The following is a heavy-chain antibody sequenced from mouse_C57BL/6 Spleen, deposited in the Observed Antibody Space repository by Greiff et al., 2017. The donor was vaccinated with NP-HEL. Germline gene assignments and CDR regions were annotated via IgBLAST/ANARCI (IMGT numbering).Heavy chain of an antibody. Sequence: VQLQESGAELVRPGTSVKVSCKASGYAFTNYLIEWVKQRPGQGLEWIGVINPGSGGTNYNEKFKGKATLTADKSSSTAYMQLSSLTSEDSAVYFCARRDFYYGSSYDAMDYWGQGTSVTVSS. CDR3: ARRDFYYGSSYDAMDY. J-gene: IGHJ4*01. D-gene: IGHD1-1*01. CDR2: INPGSGGT. V-gene: IGHV1-54*01. CDR1: GYAFTNYL.